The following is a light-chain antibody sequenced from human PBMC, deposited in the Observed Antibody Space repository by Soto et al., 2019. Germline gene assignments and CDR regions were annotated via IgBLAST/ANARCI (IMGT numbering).Light chain of an antibody. CDR1: SSDIGVYNF. J-gene: IGLJ3*02. CDR2: EVT. CDR3: YSYAGRNIWV. Sequence: QSALTQPASVSGSPGQSITISCTGTSSDIGVYNFVSWYQHHPGKAPRLVIYEVTTRPSGVSRRFSGSKSGNTASLTISGLQAEDEAEYYCYSYAGRNIWVFGGGTKVTVL. V-gene: IGLV2-14*01.